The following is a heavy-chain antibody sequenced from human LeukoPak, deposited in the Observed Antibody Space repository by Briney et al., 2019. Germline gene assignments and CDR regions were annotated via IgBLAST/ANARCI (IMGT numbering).Heavy chain of an antibody. CDR1: GFTFDDYG. CDR2: INWNGGST. Sequence: GGSLRLSCAASGFTFDDYGMSWVRHAPGKGLEWVSGINWNGGSTGYADSVKGRFTISRDNAKNSLYLQMNSLRAEDTALYHCARVIARGAALGYWGQGTLVTVSS. D-gene: IGHD6-6*01. V-gene: IGHV3-20*01. CDR3: ARVIARGAALGY. J-gene: IGHJ4*02.